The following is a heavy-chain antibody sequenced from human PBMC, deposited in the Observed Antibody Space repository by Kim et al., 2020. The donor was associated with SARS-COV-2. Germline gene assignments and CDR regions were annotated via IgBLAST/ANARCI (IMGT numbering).Heavy chain of an antibody. CDR3: ARGIARFDP. J-gene: IGHJ5*02. CDR2: GSA. V-gene: IGHV4-4*07. D-gene: IGHD6-13*01. Sequence: GSATYNPSLRSRVTMSVHSAKNQFSLRLNSVTAADTAVYYCARGIARFDPWGQGALVTVSS.